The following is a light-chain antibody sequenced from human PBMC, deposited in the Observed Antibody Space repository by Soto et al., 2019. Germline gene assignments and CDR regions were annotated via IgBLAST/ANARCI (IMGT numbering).Light chain of an antibody. Sequence: IQMTQSPSTLPASVGDRVTITCRASQSISTWLAWYQQRPGKAPKLLIYKASSLESGVPSRFSGSGSGTEFTPTISSLQPDDFATYYCQQYNTYLRTFGQGTKVDIK. CDR3: QQYNTYLRT. CDR2: KAS. CDR1: QSISTW. J-gene: IGKJ1*01. V-gene: IGKV1-5*03.